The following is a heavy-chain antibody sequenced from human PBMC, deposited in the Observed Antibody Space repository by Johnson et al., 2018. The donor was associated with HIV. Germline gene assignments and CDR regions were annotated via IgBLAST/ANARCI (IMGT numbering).Heavy chain of an antibody. Sequence: QVQLVESGGGVVQPGRSLRLSCAAPGFTFSSYGMHWVRQAPGKGLEWVAVISYDGSNKYYADSVKGRFTISRDNSKNTLYLQMNSLRAEDTAVYYCARDTDIVVVPARGDAFDIWGQGTMVTVSS. D-gene: IGHD2-2*01. CDR2: ISYDGSNK. V-gene: IGHV3-30*19. J-gene: IGHJ3*02. CDR3: ARDTDIVVVPARGDAFDI. CDR1: GFTFSSYG.